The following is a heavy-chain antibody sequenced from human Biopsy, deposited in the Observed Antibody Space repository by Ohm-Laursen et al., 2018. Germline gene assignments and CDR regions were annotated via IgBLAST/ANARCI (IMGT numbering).Heavy chain of an antibody. V-gene: IGHV4-4*07. D-gene: IGHD6-19*01. CDR2: IYTSGSP. CDR3: ARGMRSSGWPYFDS. CDR1: GDSINNYY. J-gene: IGHJ4*02. Sequence: TLSLTCAVSGDSINNYYWSWIRQPPGKGLEWIGRIYTSGSPNYNLSLESRVTMSVDTSKNQLSLNLRSVTAADTAVYYCARGMRSSGWPYFDSWGQGTLVTVSS.